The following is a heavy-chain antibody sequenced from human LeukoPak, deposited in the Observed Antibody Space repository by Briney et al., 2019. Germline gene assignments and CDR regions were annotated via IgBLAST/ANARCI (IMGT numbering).Heavy chain of an antibody. J-gene: IGHJ6*02. CDR3: ARADYGDYIYYYYYGMDV. CDR1: GFTFSSYG. D-gene: IGHD4-17*01. V-gene: IGHV3-30*03. Sequence: VGSLRLSCAASGFTFSSYGMHWVREAPGKGLEWVAVISYDGSNKYYADSVKGRFTISRDNSKTTLYLQMNSLRAEDTAVYYCARADYGDYIYYYYYGMDVWGQGTTVTVSS. CDR2: ISYDGSNK.